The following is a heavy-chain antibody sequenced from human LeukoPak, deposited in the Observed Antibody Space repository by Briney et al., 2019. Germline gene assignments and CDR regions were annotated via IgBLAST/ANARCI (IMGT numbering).Heavy chain of an antibody. CDR1: GFTFSDYT. D-gene: IGHD6-19*01. Sequence: RTGGSLRLSCAASGFTFSDYTINWVRQAPGKGLEWVSSIGSVTTYIYYADSVKGRFTISRDNAKNSLSLQMNSLRAEDTAVYYCARAIAVAGPYYFDYWGQGTLVTVSS. CDR2: IGSVTTYI. J-gene: IGHJ4*02. CDR3: ARAIAVAGPYYFDY. V-gene: IGHV3-21*01.